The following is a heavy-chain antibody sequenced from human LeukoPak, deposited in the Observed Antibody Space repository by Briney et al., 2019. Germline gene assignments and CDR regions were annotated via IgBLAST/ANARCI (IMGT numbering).Heavy chain of an antibody. CDR1: GGTFSSYA. D-gene: IGHD3-22*01. CDR3: ARGDYYDSSGYPDY. CDR2: IIPILGIA. J-gene: IGHJ4*02. V-gene: IGHV1-69*04. Sequence: SVKVSCKASGGTFSSYAISWVRQAPGQGLEWMGRIIPILGIANYAQKFQGRVTITADISTSTAYMELSSLRSEDTAVYYCARGDYYDSSGYPDYWGQGTLVTVSS.